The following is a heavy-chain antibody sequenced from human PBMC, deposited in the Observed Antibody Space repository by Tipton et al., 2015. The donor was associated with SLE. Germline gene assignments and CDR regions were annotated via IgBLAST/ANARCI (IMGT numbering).Heavy chain of an antibody. D-gene: IGHD6-13*01. Sequence: TLSLTCTVSGGPISSSSYYWGWIRQPPGKGLEWIGEINHSGSTNYNPSLKSRVTISVDTSKNQFSLKLSSVTAADTAMYYCARRLGSWSIDYWGQGTLVTVSS. J-gene: IGHJ4*02. V-gene: IGHV4-39*07. CDR1: GGPISSSSYY. CDR2: INHSGST. CDR3: ARRLGSWSIDY.